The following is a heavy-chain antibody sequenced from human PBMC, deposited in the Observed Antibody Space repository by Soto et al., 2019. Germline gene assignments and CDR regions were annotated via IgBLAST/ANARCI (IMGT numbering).Heavy chain of an antibody. J-gene: IGHJ5*02. CDR1: WGSSSSGGYS. D-gene: IGHD5-18*01. CDR3: ARGLGGYSYGYQDYNWFDP. Sequence: PSETLSVTCAVAWGSSSSGGYSRICIRQTPGKGLEWIGYIYHSGSTYYNPSLKSRVTISVDRSKNQFSLKLSSVTAADTAVYYCARGLGGYSYGYQDYNWFDPWGQGTLVTVSS. V-gene: IGHV4-30-2*01. CDR2: IYHSGST.